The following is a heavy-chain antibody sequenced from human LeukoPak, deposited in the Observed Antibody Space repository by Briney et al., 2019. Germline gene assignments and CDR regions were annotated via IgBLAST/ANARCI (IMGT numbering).Heavy chain of an antibody. J-gene: IGHJ3*02. CDR3: ARTPYYDFWSGYFPSYAFDI. CDR2: IIPIFGTA. V-gene: IGHV1-69*06. D-gene: IGHD3-3*01. CDR1: GYTFTTYN. Sequence: SVKVSCKASGYTFTTYNIHWVRQAPGQGLEWMGGIIPIFGTANYAQKFQGRVTITADKSTSTAYMELSSLRSEDTAVYYCARTPYYDFWSGYFPSYAFDIWGQGTMVTVSS.